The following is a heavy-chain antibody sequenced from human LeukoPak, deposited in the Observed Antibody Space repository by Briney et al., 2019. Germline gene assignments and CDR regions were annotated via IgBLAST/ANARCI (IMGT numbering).Heavy chain of an antibody. D-gene: IGHD6-19*01. CDR2: ISSSSSTI. Sequence: GGSLRLSCAASGFTFSSYSMNWVRQAPGKGLEWVSYISSSSSTIYYADSVKGRFTISRDNAKNSLYLQMNSLRAEDTAVYYCARDLEQWLVPRNYYYGMDVWGQGTTVTVSS. V-gene: IGHV3-48*04. J-gene: IGHJ6*02. CDR1: GFTFSSYS. CDR3: ARDLEQWLVPRNYYYGMDV.